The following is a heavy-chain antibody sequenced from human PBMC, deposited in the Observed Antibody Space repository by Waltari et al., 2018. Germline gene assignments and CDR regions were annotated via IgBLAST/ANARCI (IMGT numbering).Heavy chain of an antibody. Sequence: QVQLVESGGGVVQPGRSLRLSCAASGFTFSSYGMHGVRQAPGKGREWVAVIGYDGSNKYYADSVKGRFTISRDNSKNTLYLQMNSLRAEDTAVYYCARSVDLDDYFDYWGQGTLVTVSS. CDR3: ARSVDLDDYFDY. CDR1: GFTFSSYG. J-gene: IGHJ4*02. CDR2: IGYDGSNK. D-gene: IGHD1-1*01. V-gene: IGHV3-33*01.